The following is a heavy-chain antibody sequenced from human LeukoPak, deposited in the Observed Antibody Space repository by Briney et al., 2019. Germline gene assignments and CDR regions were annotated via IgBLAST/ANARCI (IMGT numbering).Heavy chain of an antibody. V-gene: IGHV1-18*01. CDR3: ARQVYYDSSAEAFDI. D-gene: IGHD3-22*01. J-gene: IGHJ3*02. Sequence: GASVKVSCKASGYTFTSYGISWVRQAPGQGLEWMGWISAYNGNTNYAQKLQGRVTMTTETSTSTAYMELRSLRSDDTAVYYCARQVYYDSSAEAFDIWGQGTMVTVSS. CDR2: ISAYNGNT. CDR1: GYTFTSYG.